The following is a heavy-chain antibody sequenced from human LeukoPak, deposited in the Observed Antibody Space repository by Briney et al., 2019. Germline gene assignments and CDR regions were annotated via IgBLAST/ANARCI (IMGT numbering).Heavy chain of an antibody. CDR2: INQDGSEK. J-gene: IGHJ5*02. V-gene: IGHV3-7*01. CDR3: ARVKGGTYGPLGPRFEP. Sequence: GGSLRLSCAVSEFTFSGYWMGWVRQAPGKGLEWLASINQDGSEKYYLDSVRGRFTISRDNAKNSVHLQMNSLRVDDTAVYYCARVKGGTYGPLGPRFEPWGQGTLVTVSS. CDR1: EFTFSGYW. D-gene: IGHD3-10*01.